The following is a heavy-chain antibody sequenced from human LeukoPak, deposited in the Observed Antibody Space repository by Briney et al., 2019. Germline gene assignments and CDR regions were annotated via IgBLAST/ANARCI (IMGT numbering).Heavy chain of an antibody. D-gene: IGHD1-26*01. CDR1: GISFSGYT. Sequence: GGSLRLSCTASGISFSGYTMNWVRQAPGKGLEWVSSITTSGSYIYYGDSVKGRFTISRDNAKNSLYLQMNSLRVEDAALYFCARAQHSGRHLDSWGQGTLATVSS. CDR3: ARAQHSGRHLDS. J-gene: IGHJ5*01. V-gene: IGHV3-21*01. CDR2: ITTSGSYI.